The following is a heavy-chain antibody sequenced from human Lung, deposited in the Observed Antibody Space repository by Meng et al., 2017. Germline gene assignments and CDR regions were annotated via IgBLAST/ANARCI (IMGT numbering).Heavy chain of an antibody. D-gene: IGHD6-19*01. Sequence: QVHIQQWGAGLLKPSETLSLTCAVYGGSFRGYYWSWIRQPPGKGLEWIGEIIDSGSTNYNPSLKSRVTISVDTSKNQFSLRVTSVTAADRAVYYCVRRTYSSGWYFDYWGQGTLVTVSS. CDR2: IIDSGST. J-gene: IGHJ4*02. CDR3: VRRTYSSGWYFDY. V-gene: IGHV4-34*02. CDR1: GGSFRGYY.